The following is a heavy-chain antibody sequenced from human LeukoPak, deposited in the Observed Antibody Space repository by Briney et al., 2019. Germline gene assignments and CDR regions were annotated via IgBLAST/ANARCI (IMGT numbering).Heavy chain of an antibody. CDR3: ATGIAAAGYYYYYMDV. V-gene: IGHV4-39*07. CDR2: IYYSGNT. Sequence: SETLSLTCTVSGDSIRSSEYYWGWIRQPPGKGLEWIGNIYYSGNTYYNPSLKSRVTISVDTSNNQFSLKLSSVTAADTAVYYCATGIAAAGYYYYYMDVWGKGTTVTVSS. CDR1: GDSIRSSEYY. J-gene: IGHJ6*03. D-gene: IGHD6-13*01.